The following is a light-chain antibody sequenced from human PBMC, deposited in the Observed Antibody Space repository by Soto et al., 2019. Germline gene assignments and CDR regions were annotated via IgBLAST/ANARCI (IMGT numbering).Light chain of an antibody. CDR2: KAS. Sequence: MTQSPPSLTVTPGEPASISCRSSQRLLHSSWLAWYQQKPGKAPKLLIYKASSLESGVPSRFSGSGSGTEFTLTISSLQSEDFAVYYCQQYDNWPLTFGGGTKVDIK. V-gene: IGKV1-5*03. CDR1: QRLLHSSW. J-gene: IGKJ4*01. CDR3: QQYDNWPLT.